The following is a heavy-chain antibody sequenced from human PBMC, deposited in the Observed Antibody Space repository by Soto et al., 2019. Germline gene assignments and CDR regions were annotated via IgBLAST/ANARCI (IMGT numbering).Heavy chain of an antibody. CDR1: GGSFSGYY. V-gene: IGHV4-34*01. CDR3: ARLRGHYGMDV. D-gene: IGHD3-10*01. CDR2: INHSGST. J-gene: IGHJ6*02. Sequence: PSETLSLTCAVYGGSFSGYYWSWIRQPPGKGLEWIGEINHSGSTNYNPSLKSRVTISVDTSKNQFSLKLSSVTAADTAVYYCARLRGHYGMDVWGQGTKVTVSS.